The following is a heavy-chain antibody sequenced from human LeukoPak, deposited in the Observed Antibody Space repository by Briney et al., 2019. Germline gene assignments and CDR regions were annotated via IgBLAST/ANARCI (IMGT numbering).Heavy chain of an antibody. CDR3: AVAAAGTKVFDY. J-gene: IGHJ4*02. V-gene: IGHV1-2*04. CDR1: GYTFTSYG. D-gene: IGHD6-13*01. CDR2: INPNSGGT. Sequence: GASVKVSCKASGYTFTSYGISWVRQAPGQGLEWMGWINPNSGGTNYAQKFQGWVTMTRDTSISTAYMELSRLRSDDTAVYYCAVAAAGTKVFDYWGQGTLVTVSS.